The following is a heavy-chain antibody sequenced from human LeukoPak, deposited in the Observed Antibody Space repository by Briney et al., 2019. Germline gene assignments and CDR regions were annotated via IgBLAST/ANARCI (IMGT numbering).Heavy chain of an antibody. V-gene: IGHV7-4-1*02. D-gene: IGHD6-13*01. J-gene: IGHJ4*02. CDR3: ARGKAAAGHYYFDY. Sequence: ASVKVSCKASGYTFTSYAMNWVRQAPGQGLEWMGWINTNTGNPTYAQGFTGRSVFSLDTSVSTAYLQISSLKAEDTAVYYCARGKAAAGHYYFDYWGQGTLVTVSS. CDR1: GYTFTSYA. CDR2: INTNTGNP.